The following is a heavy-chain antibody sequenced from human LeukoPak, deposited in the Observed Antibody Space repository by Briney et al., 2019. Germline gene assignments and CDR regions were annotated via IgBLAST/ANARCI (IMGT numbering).Heavy chain of an antibody. CDR1: RFTFSRCG. Sequence: GGSLRLSCAASRFTFSRCGMHWVRQAPGKGLEWVAFIRYDGSNKHYADSVKGRFTISRDNSKNTLYLQMNSLRAEDTAVYSCARDKTRGLGYSYSKSGNYFDYWGQGTLVTVSS. D-gene: IGHD5-18*01. V-gene: IGHV3-30*02. CDR2: IRYDGSNK. CDR3: ARDKTRGLGYSYSKSGNYFDY. J-gene: IGHJ4*02.